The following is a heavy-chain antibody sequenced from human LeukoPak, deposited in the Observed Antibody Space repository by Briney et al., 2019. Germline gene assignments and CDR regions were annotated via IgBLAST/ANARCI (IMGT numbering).Heavy chain of an antibody. D-gene: IGHD3-16*01. CDR2: IYYSGGT. Sequence: PSETLSLTCTVSGGSISSYYWSWIRQPPGKGLEWIGYIYYSGGTNYNPSLKSRVTISVDTSKNQFSLKLSSVTAADTAVYYCASAVYDYVWGIMESHWGQGTLVTVSS. J-gene: IGHJ4*02. CDR3: ASAVYDYVWGIMESH. CDR1: GGSISSYY. V-gene: IGHV4-59*01.